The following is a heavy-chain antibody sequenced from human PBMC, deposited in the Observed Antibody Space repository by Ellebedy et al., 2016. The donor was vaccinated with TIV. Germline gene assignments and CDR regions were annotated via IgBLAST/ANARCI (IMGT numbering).Heavy chain of an antibody. CDR1: GGSISSYY. CDR2: IYYSGST. D-gene: IGHD5-12*01. CDR3: ARVSGYDGENWFDP. Sequence: MPSETLSLTCTVSGGSISSYYWSWIRQPPGKGLEWIGYIYYSGSTNYNPSLKSRVTISVDTSKNQFSLKLRSVTAADTAVYYCARVSGYDGENWFDPWGQGTLVTVSS. V-gene: IGHV4-59*01. J-gene: IGHJ5*02.